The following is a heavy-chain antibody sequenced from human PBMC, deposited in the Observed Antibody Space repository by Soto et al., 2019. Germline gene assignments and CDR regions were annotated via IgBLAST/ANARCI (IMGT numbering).Heavy chain of an antibody. Sequence: GGSLRLSCAASGFTFSSYAMSWVRQAPGKGLEWVAVISYDGSNKYYADSVKGRFTISRDNSKNTLYLQMNSLRAEDTAVYYCARDRGSMTTLYYYYYYGMDVWGQGTTATVSS. CDR1: GFTFSSYA. J-gene: IGHJ6*02. CDR2: ISYDGSNK. D-gene: IGHD4-17*01. CDR3: ARDRGSMTTLYYYYYYGMDV. V-gene: IGHV3-30-3*01.